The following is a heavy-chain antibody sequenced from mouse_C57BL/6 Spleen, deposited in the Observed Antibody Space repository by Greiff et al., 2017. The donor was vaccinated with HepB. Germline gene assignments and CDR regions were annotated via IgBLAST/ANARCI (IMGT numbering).Heavy chain of an antibody. CDR2: INPNNGGT. CDR3: ARSLIYYDSFAY. CDR1: GYTFTDYY. J-gene: IGHJ3*01. Sequence: EVQLQQSGPELVKPGASVKISCKASGYTFTDYYMNWVKQSHGKSLEWIGDINPNNGGTSYNQKFKGKATLTVDKSSSTAYMELRSLTSEDSAVYYCARSLIYYDSFAYWGQGTLVTVSA. D-gene: IGHD2-4*01. V-gene: IGHV1-26*01.